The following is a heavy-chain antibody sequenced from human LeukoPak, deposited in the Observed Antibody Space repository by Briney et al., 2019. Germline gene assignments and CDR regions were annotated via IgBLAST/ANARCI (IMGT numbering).Heavy chain of an antibody. J-gene: IGHJ4*02. CDR2: INTNTGNP. Sequence: GSVKVSCKASGYTFTSYAMNWVRQAPGQGLEWMGWINTNTGNPTYAQGFTGRFVFSLDTSVSTAYLQISSLKAGDTAVYYCARTTYYYDSSGLDYWGQGTLVTVSS. V-gene: IGHV7-4-1*02. CDR1: GYTFTSYA. CDR3: ARTTYYYDSSGLDY. D-gene: IGHD3-22*01.